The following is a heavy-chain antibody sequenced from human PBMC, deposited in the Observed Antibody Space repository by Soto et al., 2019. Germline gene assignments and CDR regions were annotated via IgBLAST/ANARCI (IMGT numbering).Heavy chain of an antibody. D-gene: IGHD5-18*01. CDR3: ARVRTRGYSSTTLNWFDP. Sequence: VQLVESGGGVVQPGRSLRLSCAASGFTFSSYWMSWVRQAPGKGLEWVANIKQDGSEKYYVDSVKGRFTISRDNAQNSLYLHMNSLRAEDTAVYYCARVRTRGYSSTTLNWFDPWGQGTLVTVSS. J-gene: IGHJ5*02. CDR1: GFTFSSYW. V-gene: IGHV3-7*05. CDR2: IKQDGSEK.